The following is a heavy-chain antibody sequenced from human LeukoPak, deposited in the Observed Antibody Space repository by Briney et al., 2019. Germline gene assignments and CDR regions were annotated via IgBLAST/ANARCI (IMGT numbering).Heavy chain of an antibody. J-gene: IGHJ4*02. D-gene: IGHD5-12*01. CDR1: GFTFSSYS. Sequence: MPGGSLRLSCAASGFTFSSYSMNWVRQAPGKGLEWVSSISSSSSYIHYADSVKGRFTISRDNAKNSLYLQMNSLRAEDTAVYYCARDRDGYDFDYWGQGTLVTVSS. CDR2: ISSSSSYI. V-gene: IGHV3-21*01. CDR3: ARDRDGYDFDY.